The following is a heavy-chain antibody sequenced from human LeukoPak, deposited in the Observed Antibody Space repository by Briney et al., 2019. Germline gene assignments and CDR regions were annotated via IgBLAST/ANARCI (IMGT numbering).Heavy chain of an antibody. J-gene: IGHJ5*02. CDR3: ARDGDSSSNWFDP. Sequence: GGPLRLSCAASGFTFSSYSMNWVRQAPGKGLEWVSYISSSSSTIYYADSVKGRFTISRDNAKNSLYLQMNSLRAEDTAVYYCARDGDSSSNWFDPWGQGTLVTVSS. V-gene: IGHV3-48*01. CDR2: ISSSSSTI. D-gene: IGHD6-6*01. CDR1: GFTFSSYS.